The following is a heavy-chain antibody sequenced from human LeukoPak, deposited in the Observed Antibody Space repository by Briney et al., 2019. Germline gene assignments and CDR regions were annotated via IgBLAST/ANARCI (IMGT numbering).Heavy chain of an antibody. CDR2: ISGSGGST. D-gene: IGHD2-15*01. J-gene: IGHJ4*02. CDR1: GFTFSSYA. CDR3: AGLGYCSGGSCSN. V-gene: IGHV3-23*01. Sequence: GGSLRLSCAASGFTFSSYAMSWVRQAPGKGLEWVSAISGSGGSTYYADSVKGRFTISRDNSKNTLYLQMNSLRAEDTAVYYCAGLGYCSGGSCSNWGQGTLVTVSS.